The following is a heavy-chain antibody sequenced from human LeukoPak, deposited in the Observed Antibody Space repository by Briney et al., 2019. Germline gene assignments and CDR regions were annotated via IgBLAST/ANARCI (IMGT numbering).Heavy chain of an antibody. CDR2: INHSGST. CDR1: GGSFSGYY. V-gene: IGHV4-34*01. J-gene: IGHJ4*02. D-gene: IGHD3-22*01. CDR3: ARGTDYYDSSGYYGY. Sequence: SETLSLTCAVYGGSFSGYYLSWIRQPPGKGLEWIGEINHSGSTNYNPSLKSRVTISVDTSKNQFSLKLSSVTAADTAVYYCARGTDYYDSSGYYGYWGQGTLVTVSS.